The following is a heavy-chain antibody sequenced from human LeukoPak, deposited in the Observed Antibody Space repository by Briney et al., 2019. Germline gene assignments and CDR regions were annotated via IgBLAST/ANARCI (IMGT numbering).Heavy chain of an antibody. Sequence: SVKLSCKASGYTFTGYYMHWVRQAPGQGLEWMGWINPSSGGTNYAQKFQGRVTMTRDTSISTAYMELSRLRSDDTAVYYCARDRIAAVNWFDPWGQGTLVTVSS. CDR2: INPSSGGT. V-gene: IGHV1-2*02. CDR3: ARDRIAAVNWFDP. CDR1: GYTFTGYY. J-gene: IGHJ5*02. D-gene: IGHD6-13*01.